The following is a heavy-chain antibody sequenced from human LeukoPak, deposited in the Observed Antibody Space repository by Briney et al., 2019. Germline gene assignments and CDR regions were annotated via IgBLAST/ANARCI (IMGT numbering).Heavy chain of an antibody. CDR3: ASWTYYDSSGFTY. V-gene: IGHV4-59*01. J-gene: IGHJ4*02. CDR1: GGTISSYY. CDR2: IYYSGST. Sequence: SETLSLTCTVSGGTISSYYRSWIRQPPGQGLEWIGYIYYSGSTNYNPSLKSRVTISVDTSKNQFSLKLSSVTAADTAVYYCASWTYYDSSGFTYWGQGTLVTVSS. D-gene: IGHD3-22*01.